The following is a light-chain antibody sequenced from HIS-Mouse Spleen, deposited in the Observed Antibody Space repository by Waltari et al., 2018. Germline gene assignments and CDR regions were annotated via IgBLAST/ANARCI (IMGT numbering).Light chain of an antibody. Sequence: EIVFTQSPATLSLSPGERATLSCRASQSVSSYLAWHQQKPGQAPRLLIYDASNRATGIPARFSGSGSGTDFTLTISSLEPEDFAVYYCQQRSNWPPYTFGQGTKLEIK. CDR1: QSVSSY. V-gene: IGKV3-11*01. J-gene: IGKJ2*01. CDR3: QQRSNWPPYT. CDR2: DAS.